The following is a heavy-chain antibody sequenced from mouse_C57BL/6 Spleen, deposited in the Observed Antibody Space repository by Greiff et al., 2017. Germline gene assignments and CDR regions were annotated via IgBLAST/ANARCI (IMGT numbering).Heavy chain of an antibody. CDR1: GFTFSDYG. D-gene: IGHD2-3*01. J-gene: IGHJ1*03. CDR2: ISSGSSTI. CDR3: ASPYDGLYLDV. Sequence: EVKVVESGGGLVKPGGSLKLSCAASGFTFSDYGMHWVRQAPEKGLEWVAYISSGSSTIYYADTVKGRFTISRDNAKNTLFLQMTSLRSEDTAMYYCASPYDGLYLDVWGKGTTVTVSS. V-gene: IGHV5-17*01.